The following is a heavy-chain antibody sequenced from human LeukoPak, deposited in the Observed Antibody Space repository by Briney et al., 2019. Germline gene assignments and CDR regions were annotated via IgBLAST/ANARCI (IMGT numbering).Heavy chain of an antibody. CDR1: GFTFSNYN. D-gene: IGHD1-26*01. CDR2: FSRSSSSI. V-gene: IGHV3-21*01. Sequence: GGSLGPSCAASGFTFSNYNMNWVRQAPGKGLEWVSSFSRSSSSIYYADSVKGRFTISRDNAKNSLYLQMNSLRAEDTAVYYCARPTVGATTGFDYWGQGTLVTVSS. CDR3: ARPTVGATTGFDY. J-gene: IGHJ4*02.